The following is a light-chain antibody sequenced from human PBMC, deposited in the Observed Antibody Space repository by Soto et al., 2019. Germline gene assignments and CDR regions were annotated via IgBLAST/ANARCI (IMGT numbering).Light chain of an antibody. J-gene: IGLJ3*02. CDR1: SSTVAIYNL. CDR2: VGN. Sequence: QSALTQPASVSGSPGQSITISCTGTSSTVAIYNLVSWYQQHPGKAPKLVIYVGNKRPSEVSDRFSGSKSGDAASLTISGLQAEDEADYYCCSYAPGLTVVFGGGTKLTVL. V-gene: IGLV2-23*01. CDR3: CSYAPGLTVV.